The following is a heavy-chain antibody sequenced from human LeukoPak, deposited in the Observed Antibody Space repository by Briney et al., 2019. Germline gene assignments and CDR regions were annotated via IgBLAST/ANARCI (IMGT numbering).Heavy chain of an antibody. D-gene: IGHD3-22*01. V-gene: IGHV4-34*01. J-gene: IGHJ4*02. CDR3: HYDSSGYRYFDY. CDR2: INHSGST. CDR1: GGSFSGYY. Sequence: SETLSLTCAVHGGSFSGYYWSWIRQPPGKGLEWIGEINHSGSTNYNPSLKSRVTISVDTSKNQFSLKLSSVTAADTAVYYCHYDSSGYRYFDYWGQGTLVTVSS.